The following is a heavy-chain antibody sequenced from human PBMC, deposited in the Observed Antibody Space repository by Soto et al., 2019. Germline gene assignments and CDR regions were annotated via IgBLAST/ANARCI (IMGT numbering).Heavy chain of an antibody. CDR1: GFTFSNAW. CDR3: TTEPYGDLNDDAFDI. J-gene: IGHJ3*02. Sequence: GGSLRLSCAASGFTFSNAWMSWVRQAPGKGLEWVGRIKSKTDGGTTDYAAPVKGRFTISRDDSKNTLYLQMNSLKTEDTAVYYCTTEPYGDLNDDAFDIWGQGTMVTVSS. D-gene: IGHD4-17*01. CDR2: IKSKTDGGTT. V-gene: IGHV3-15*01.